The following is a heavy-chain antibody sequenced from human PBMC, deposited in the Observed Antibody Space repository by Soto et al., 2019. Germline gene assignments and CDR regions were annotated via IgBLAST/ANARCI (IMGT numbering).Heavy chain of an antibody. CDR1: GGSFSGYY. D-gene: IGHD6-13*01. CDR2: IYYSGST. V-gene: IGHV4-34*01. J-gene: IGHJ4*02. CDR3: ARYIAASGTYYFDY. Sequence: PXXTLSLTCAVYGGSFSGYYWRWILQPPGKGLEWIGYIYYSGSTYYNPSLKSRVTISVDNSKNQFSLKLSSVTDADTAVYYCARYIAASGTYYFDYWGQGTLVTVSS.